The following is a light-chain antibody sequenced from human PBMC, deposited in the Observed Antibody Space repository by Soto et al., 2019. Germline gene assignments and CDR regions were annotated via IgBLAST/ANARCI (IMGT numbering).Light chain of an antibody. CDR1: QSVCSRC. J-gene: IGKJ1*01. CDR3: QHYGTTPWT. V-gene: IGKV3-20*01. CDR2: GAS. Sequence: ETVLTQSPGTLSLSPGERVTXSCRASQSVCSRCLAWYQQKPGQSPRLLIYGASSRATGIPDRFSGSGSGTDFTLTISRLEPEDFAVYYCQHYGTTPWTFGQGTKVGIK.